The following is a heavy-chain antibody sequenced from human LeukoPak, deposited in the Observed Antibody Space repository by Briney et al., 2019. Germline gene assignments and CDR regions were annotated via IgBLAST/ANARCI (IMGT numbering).Heavy chain of an antibody. CDR2: INAGNGNT. CDR1: GYTFTTYA. D-gene: IGHD6-13*01. CDR3: AGDPIGSRWPYYFDY. Sequence: AASVKVSCKASGYTFTTYAMHWVRQAPGQRLEWMGWINAGNGNTKYSQKFQARVTITRDTSASTAYMELSSLRSEDTAVYYCAGDPIGSRWPYYFDYWGQGTLVTVSS. J-gene: IGHJ4*02. V-gene: IGHV1-3*01.